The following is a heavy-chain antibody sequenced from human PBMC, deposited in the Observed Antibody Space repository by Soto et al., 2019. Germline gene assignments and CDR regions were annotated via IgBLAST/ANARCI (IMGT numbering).Heavy chain of an antibody. D-gene: IGHD3-16*01. CDR2: INTDGSST. Sequence: GGSLRLSCAASGFTFSSYWMHWVRQAPGEGLVWVSRINTDGSSTTYADSVKGRFTISRDNAKNTLYLQMNSLRAEDTAVYYCARPSLFSANWFDPWGQGTLVTVSS. J-gene: IGHJ5*02. CDR3: ARPSLFSANWFDP. V-gene: IGHV3-74*01. CDR1: GFTFSSYW.